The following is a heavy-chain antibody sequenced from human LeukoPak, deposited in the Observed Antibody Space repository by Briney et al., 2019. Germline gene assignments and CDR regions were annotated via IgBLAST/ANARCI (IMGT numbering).Heavy chain of an antibody. Sequence: GAPMRLSCAASGFISSCYAMNWLRKARGRGLELVSGFFSDGTDTYYADSVEGHFTISRDYFKTTLYLQMNILSADATIDYYAAKNAGGLLRSLHYCGQGTLVTVSS. CDR1: GFISSCYA. D-gene: IGHD5/OR15-5a*01. V-gene: IGHV3-23*03. J-gene: IGHJ4*02. CDR3: AKNAGGLLRSLHY. CDR2: FFSDGTDT.